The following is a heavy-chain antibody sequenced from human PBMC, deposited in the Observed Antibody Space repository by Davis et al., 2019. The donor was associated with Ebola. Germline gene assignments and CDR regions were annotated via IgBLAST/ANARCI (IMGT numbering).Heavy chain of an antibody. V-gene: IGHV3-30*02. CDR2: MRFDGGHT. D-gene: IGHD2-8*01. CDR3: AKCPDDGLCSHFDS. J-gene: IGHJ4*02. Sequence: PGGSLRLSCAASGFSFSIYGMLWVRQAPGKGLEWVTYMRFDGGHTSYVDSVKGRFTISRDNSKNTLDLQMDSLRAEDTAVYYCAKCPDDGLCSHFDSWGQGALVTVSS. CDR1: GFSFSIYG.